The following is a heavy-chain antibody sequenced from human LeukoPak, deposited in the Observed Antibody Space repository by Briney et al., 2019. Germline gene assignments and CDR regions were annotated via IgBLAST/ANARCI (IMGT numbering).Heavy chain of an antibody. CDR1: GFTFSRYG. J-gene: IGHJ4*02. Sequence: LPGRSLRLSCAASGFTFSRYGMHWVRQAPGKGLEWVAVISYDGSNKYYADSVKGRFTISRDNSKDTLYLQMNSLRAEDTAVYYCAKLGQSGYNSYYWGQGTLVTVSS. D-gene: IGHD5-24*01. V-gene: IGHV3-30*18. CDR2: ISYDGSNK. CDR3: AKLGQSGYNSYY.